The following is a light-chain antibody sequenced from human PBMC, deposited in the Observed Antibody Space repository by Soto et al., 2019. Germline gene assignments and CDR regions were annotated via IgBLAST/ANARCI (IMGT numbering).Light chain of an antibody. CDR1: LSLVYSDGSTY. CDR3: MQGTPWPPIT. CDR2: EVS. Sequence: DVVLTQSPLSLPVTLGQPASISCRSSLSLVYSDGSTYLNWFQQRPGQSPRSVIYEVSNRDSGVLDRFSGSGSGSDFTLDISSVEAEDGGVYYCMQGTPWPPITLGQGTRLEIK. J-gene: IGKJ5*01. V-gene: IGKV2-30*01.